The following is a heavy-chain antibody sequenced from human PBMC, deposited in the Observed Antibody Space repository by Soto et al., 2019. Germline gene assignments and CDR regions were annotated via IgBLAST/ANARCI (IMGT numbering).Heavy chain of an antibody. CDR3: ARVWNNWNFDY. CDR2: IYSGGST. V-gene: IGHV3-66*01. D-gene: IGHD1-20*01. J-gene: IGHJ4*02. CDR1: GFTVSSNY. Sequence: GGSLRLSCAASGFTVSSNYMSWVRQAPGKGLEWVSVIYSGGSTYYADSVKGRFTISRDNSKNTLYLQMNSLRAEDTAVYYCARVWNNWNFDYWGQGTLVTVSS.